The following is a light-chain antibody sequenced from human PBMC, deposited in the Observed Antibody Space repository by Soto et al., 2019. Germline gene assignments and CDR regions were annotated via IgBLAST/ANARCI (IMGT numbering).Light chain of an antibody. J-gene: IGKJ5*01. Sequence: IVLTQSPGTLSLSPGERATLSCRASDSVTSVHVAWYQQKPGQAPILLMYGVSARATGTPDRFSGSGSGTDFTLTISRLEPEDLAVYSCQYYDVFHTCGPGTRLEI. V-gene: IGKV3-20*01. CDR2: GVS. CDR1: DSVTSVH. CDR3: QYYDVFHT.